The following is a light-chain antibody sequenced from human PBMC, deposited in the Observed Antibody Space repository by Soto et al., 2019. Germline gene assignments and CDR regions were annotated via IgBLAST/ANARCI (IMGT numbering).Light chain of an antibody. CDR3: QSYDSSLSGHVV. CDR2: ANS. V-gene: IGLV1-40*01. CDR1: SSNIGAGYD. J-gene: IGLJ2*01. Sequence: QSVLTQPPSVSGAPGQRVTISCTGSSSNIGAGYDVHWYHQLPGTAPKLLIYANSIRPSGVPDRFSGSQSGTSASLAITGLQAEDEANYYCQSYDSSLSGHVVFGGGTKLTVL.